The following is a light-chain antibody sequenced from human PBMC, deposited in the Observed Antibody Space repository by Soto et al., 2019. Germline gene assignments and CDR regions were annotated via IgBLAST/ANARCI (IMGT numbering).Light chain of an antibody. J-gene: IGKJ1*01. CDR1: QSVSSSY. CDR3: QQYGSSPGT. Sequence: EIMLTQSPGTLSLSPGERATLSCRASQSVSSSYLAWYQQKPGQAPGLLIYGASSRATGIPDRFSGSGSGTDFTLTISRLEPEDFAVYYCQQYGSSPGTFGQGTKVEIK. V-gene: IGKV3-20*01. CDR2: GAS.